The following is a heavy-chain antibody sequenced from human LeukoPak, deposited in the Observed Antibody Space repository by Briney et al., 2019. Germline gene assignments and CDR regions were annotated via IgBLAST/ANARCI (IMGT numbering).Heavy chain of an antibody. CDR2: IGWNTGSI. D-gene: IGHD1-26*01. J-gene: IGHJ4*02. CDR1: GFTFDDYA. CDR3: ARDSGSYFIIHNFDY. V-gene: IGHV3-9*01. Sequence: PGRSLRLSCAASGFTFDDYAMHWVRQAPGKGLEWVSGIGWNTGSIGYADSVKGRFTVSRDNAKNSLYLQMNSLRAEDTAVYYCARDSGSYFIIHNFDYWGQGTLVTVSS.